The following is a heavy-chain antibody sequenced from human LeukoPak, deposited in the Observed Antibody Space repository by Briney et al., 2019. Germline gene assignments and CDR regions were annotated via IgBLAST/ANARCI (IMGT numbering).Heavy chain of an antibody. CDR1: GFTFSSYE. V-gene: IGHV3-48*03. Sequence: GGSLRLSCAASGFTFSSYEMNWVRQAPGKGLEGVSYTSSSGSTIYYADSVKGRFTISRDNAKNSLYLQMNSLRAEDTAVYYCARDQWLQSNYYMDVWGKGTTVTVSS. CDR3: ARDQWLQSNYYMDV. CDR2: TSSSGSTI. D-gene: IGHD5-24*01. J-gene: IGHJ6*03.